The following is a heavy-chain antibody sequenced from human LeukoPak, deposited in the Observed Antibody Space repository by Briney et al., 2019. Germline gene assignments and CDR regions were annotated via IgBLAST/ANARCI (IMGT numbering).Heavy chain of an antibody. Sequence: GGSLRLSCAASGCTFSSYAMSWVRQAPGKGLEWVSTISGSGGSTSYADSVKGRFTISRDNSKNTLYLQMNSLRAEDTAVYYCAKDRALHSTVVTTYAEYFHHWGQGTLVTVSS. CDR1: GCTFSSYA. V-gene: IGHV3-23*01. D-gene: IGHD4-23*01. CDR2: ISGSGGST. CDR3: AKDRALHSTVVTTYAEYFHH. J-gene: IGHJ1*01.